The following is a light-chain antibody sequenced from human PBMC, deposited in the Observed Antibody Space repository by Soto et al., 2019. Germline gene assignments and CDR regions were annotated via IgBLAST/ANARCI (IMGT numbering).Light chain of an antibody. CDR1: QSINTF. Sequence: DIQMTQSPSPLSASVGDRVYITCRTSQSINTFLNWYQAKPGKAPKLLIYAASNLGNGVPSRFSGSGSGTDLTLTISSLQPEASATYYCQQSYRTPPFNYGPGTRVYI. V-gene: IGKV1-39*01. CDR3: QQSYRTPPFN. J-gene: IGKJ3*01. CDR2: AAS.